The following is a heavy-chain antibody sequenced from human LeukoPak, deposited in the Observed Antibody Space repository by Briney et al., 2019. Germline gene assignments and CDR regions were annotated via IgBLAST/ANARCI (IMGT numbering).Heavy chain of an antibody. D-gene: IGHD1-26*01. CDR3: ARALKGLRRRIGGTTTFEYYYYMDV. CDR2: IYSDNT. V-gene: IGHV3-53*01. Sequence: PGGSLRLSCTVSGFTVNSNSMSWVRQAPGKGLEWVSFIYSDNTHYSYSVKGRFTISRDNSKNTLYLQMDSLRAEDTAVYYCARALKGLRRRIGGTTTFEYYYYMDVWGKGTTVTISS. CDR1: GFTVNSNS. J-gene: IGHJ6*03.